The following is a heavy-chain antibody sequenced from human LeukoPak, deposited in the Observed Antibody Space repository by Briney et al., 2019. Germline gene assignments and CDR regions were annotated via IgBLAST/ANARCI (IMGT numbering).Heavy chain of an antibody. CDR1: GGSISSSSYY. CDR3: ARSSRDRGGVWFDP. V-gene: IGHV4-39*01. J-gene: IGHJ5*02. Sequence: SEALSLTCTVSGGSISSSSYYWGWLRQPPGKGLEWIGSIYYSGRTYYNPSLKSRVTISVDTSKNQFSLKLSSVTAADTAVYYCARSSRDRGGVWFDPWGQGTLVTVSS. D-gene: IGHD3-16*01. CDR2: IYYSGRT.